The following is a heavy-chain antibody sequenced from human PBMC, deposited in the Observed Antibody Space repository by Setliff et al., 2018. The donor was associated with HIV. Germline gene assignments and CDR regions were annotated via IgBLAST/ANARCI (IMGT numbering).Heavy chain of an antibody. V-gene: IGHV4-39*07. D-gene: IGHD4-17*01. CDR1: GDPIFIGGYY. Sequence: PSETLSLTCTVSGDPIFIGGYYWIWIRQPPGKGLEWIGETNPSGSTKYNPSLKSRVTISVDRSKNQFSLKLTSVTAADTAVYYCARDRYGDYAYFDYWGQGTLVTVSS. CDR2: TNPSGST. J-gene: IGHJ4*02. CDR3: ARDRYGDYAYFDY.